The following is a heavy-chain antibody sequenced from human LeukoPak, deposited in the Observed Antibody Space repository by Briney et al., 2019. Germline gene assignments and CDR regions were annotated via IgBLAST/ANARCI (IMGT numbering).Heavy chain of an antibody. J-gene: IGHJ3*02. Sequence: GGSLRLSCAVSGFTFGRYWMGWVRQAPGKGLEWVAHIKEDGSERYYADSVKGRFIMSRDNAKNAVYLQVNSLTAEDTAVYYCTRDQGYCSGGRCYSVFDIWGQGAMVTVSS. CDR3: TRDQGYCSGGRCYSVFDI. V-gene: IGHV3-7*01. CDR1: GFTFGRYW. D-gene: IGHD2-15*01. CDR2: IKEDGSER.